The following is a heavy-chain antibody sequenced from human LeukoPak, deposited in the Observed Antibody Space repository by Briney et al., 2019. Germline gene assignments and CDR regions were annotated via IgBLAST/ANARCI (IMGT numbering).Heavy chain of an antibody. CDR2: ISSSSSYI. CDR1: GFTFSSYS. J-gene: IGHJ3*02. CDR3: ARDAFYDSLRGDAFDI. D-gene: IGHD3-22*01. V-gene: IGHV3-21*01. Sequence: GGSLRLSCAASGFTFSSYSMNWVRQAPGKGLEWVSSISSSSSYIYYADSVKGRFTISRDNAKNSLYLQMNSLRAEDTAVYYCARDAFYDSLRGDAFDIWGQGTMVTVSS.